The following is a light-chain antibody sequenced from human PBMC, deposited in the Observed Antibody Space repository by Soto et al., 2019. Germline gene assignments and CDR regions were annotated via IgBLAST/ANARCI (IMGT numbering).Light chain of an antibody. V-gene: IGKV1-5*03. CDR1: QSIRRW. Sequence: DIQMIQSPSTLSASVGDRVIITCRASQSIRRWLAWYQQKPGKAPKLLIYKASSLQSGVPSRISGSGSGTEFTLTISSLQPDDFATYYCLQYNVYPWTFGPGTKVEIK. J-gene: IGKJ1*01. CDR2: KAS. CDR3: LQYNVYPWT.